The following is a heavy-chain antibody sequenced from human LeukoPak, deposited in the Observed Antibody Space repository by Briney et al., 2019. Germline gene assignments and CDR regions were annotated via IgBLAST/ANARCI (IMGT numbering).Heavy chain of an antibody. Sequence: ASVKVFCKASGYTFTSYGISWVRQAPGQGLEWMGWISAYNGNTNYAQKLQGRVTMTTDTSTSTAYMELRSLRSDDTAAYYCARTGSYFDWLLLDYWGQGTLVTVSS. CDR2: ISAYNGNT. D-gene: IGHD3-9*01. CDR3: ARTGSYFDWLLLDY. CDR1: GYTFTSYG. V-gene: IGHV1-18*01. J-gene: IGHJ4*02.